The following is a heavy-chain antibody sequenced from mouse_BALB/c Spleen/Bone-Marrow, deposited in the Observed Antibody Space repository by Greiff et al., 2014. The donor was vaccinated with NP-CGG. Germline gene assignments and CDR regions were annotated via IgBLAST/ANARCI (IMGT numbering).Heavy chain of an antibody. Sequence: VQLQQSGAELARPGASVKLSCKASGYTFTSYWMQWVKQRPGQGLEWIGAIYPGDGDTRCTQKFKGKATLTADKSSSTAYMQLSSLASEDSAVYYCARSEATMILAYWGQGTLVTVSA. V-gene: IGHV1-87*01. CDR1: GYTFTSYW. D-gene: IGHD2-4*01. CDR2: IYPGDGDT. J-gene: IGHJ3*01. CDR3: ARSEATMILAY.